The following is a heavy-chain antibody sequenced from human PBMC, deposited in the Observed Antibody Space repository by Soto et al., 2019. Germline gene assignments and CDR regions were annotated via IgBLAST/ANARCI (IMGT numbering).Heavy chain of an antibody. V-gene: IGHV3-9*01. CDR3: AKEIVASTGWFDP. CDR2: ISWNSDRI. CDR1: GFIFDNYA. Sequence: EAQLVDSGGGLVQPGRSLRLSCAASGFIFDNYAMHWVRQAPGKGLEWVSGISWNSDRIVYADSVKGRFTISRDNAKNALYLQMNSLRPEDTAFYYCAKEIVASTGWFDPWGQGTLVTVSS. D-gene: IGHD3-22*01. J-gene: IGHJ5*02.